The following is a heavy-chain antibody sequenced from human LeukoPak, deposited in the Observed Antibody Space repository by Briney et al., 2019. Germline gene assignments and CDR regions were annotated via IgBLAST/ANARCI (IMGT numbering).Heavy chain of an antibody. CDR2: INHSGST. V-gene: IGHV4-34*01. CDR3: ARGVVVVVAARNYYYYGMDV. CDR1: GGSFSGYY. D-gene: IGHD2-15*01. Sequence: PSETLSLTCAVYGGSFSGYYWSWIRQPPGKGLECIGEINHSGSTNYNPSLKSRVTISVDTSKNQFSLKLSSVTAADTAVYYCARGVVVVVAARNYYYYGMDVWGQGTTVTVSS. J-gene: IGHJ6*02.